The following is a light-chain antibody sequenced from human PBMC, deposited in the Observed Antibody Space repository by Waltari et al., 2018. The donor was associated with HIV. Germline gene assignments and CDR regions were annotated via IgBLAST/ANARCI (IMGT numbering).Light chain of an antibody. Sequence: EVVLTQSPATLSLSPGETATLSCRASQRVDSTFLSWYQQKPGQAPRLLIYGASTRVSGISPRCSGSGSGTDFTLTISSLYPEDFAVYYCQQDYNSPGTFGQGTRVEIK. V-gene: IGKV3D-7*01. CDR3: QQDYNSPGT. CDR1: QRVDSTF. J-gene: IGKJ1*01. CDR2: GAS.